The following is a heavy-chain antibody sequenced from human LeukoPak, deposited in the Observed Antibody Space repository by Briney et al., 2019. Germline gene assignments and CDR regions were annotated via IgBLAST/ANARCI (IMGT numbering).Heavy chain of an antibody. CDR3: ARGDGDYVWGSYRANTFDY. CDR2: INPSGGST. D-gene: IGHD3-16*02. Sequence: GASVTVSCKASGYTFTSYYMHWVRQAPGQGLEWMGIINPSGGSTSYAQKFQGRVTMTRDTSTSTVYMELSSLRSEDTAVYYCARGDGDYVWGSYRANTFDYWGQGTLVTVSS. CDR1: GYTFTSYY. V-gene: IGHV1-46*01. J-gene: IGHJ4*02.